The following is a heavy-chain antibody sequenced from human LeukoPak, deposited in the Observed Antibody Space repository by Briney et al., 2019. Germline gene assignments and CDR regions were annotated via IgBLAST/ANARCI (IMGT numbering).Heavy chain of an antibody. J-gene: IGHJ4*02. V-gene: IGHV3-7*01. Sequence: PGGSLRLSCSASGLTFSCSLMSWVRQAPGKGLEWVANIKQDGSEKYYVDSVKGRFTISRDNAKNSLYLQMNSVRAEDTAVCDCARDRSAHIYFDYWGQGTLVTVSS. CDR3: ARDRSAHIYFDY. CDR2: IKQDGSEK. D-gene: IGHD2-21*01. CDR1: GLTFSCSL.